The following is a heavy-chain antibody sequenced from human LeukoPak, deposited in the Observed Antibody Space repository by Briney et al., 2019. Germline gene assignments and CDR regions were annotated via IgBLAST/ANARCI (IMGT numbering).Heavy chain of an antibody. J-gene: IGHJ6*02. Sequence: GGSLRLSCAASGFTFSSYSMNWVRQAPGKGLEWVSYISGSSSTIYYADSVKGRFTISRDNAKNSLYLQMNSLRAEDTAVYYCARVFKEIVVVYTGTAYYYGMDAWGQGTTVTVSS. CDR1: GFTFSSYS. V-gene: IGHV3-48*01. D-gene: IGHD2-15*01. CDR3: ARVFKEIVVVYTGTAYYYGMDA. CDR2: ISGSSSTI.